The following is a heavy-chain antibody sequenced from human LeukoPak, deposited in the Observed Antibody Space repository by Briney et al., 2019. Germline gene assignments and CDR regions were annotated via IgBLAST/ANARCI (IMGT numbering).Heavy chain of an antibody. D-gene: IGHD6-13*01. CDR3: ARGAAAGESYYYYGMDV. CDR2: INAGNGNT. Sequence: ASVKVSCKASGYTFTSYAMHWVRQAPGQRLEWMGWINAGNGNTKYSQKFQGRVTITRDTSASTAYMELSSLRSEDTAVYYCARGAAAGESYYYYGMDVWGQGTTVTVSS. V-gene: IGHV1-3*01. CDR1: GYTFTSYA. J-gene: IGHJ6*02.